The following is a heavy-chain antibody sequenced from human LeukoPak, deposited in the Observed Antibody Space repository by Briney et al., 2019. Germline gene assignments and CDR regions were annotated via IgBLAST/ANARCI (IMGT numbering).Heavy chain of an antibody. D-gene: IGHD3-22*01. V-gene: IGHV4-30-4*08. Sequence: PSQTLSLTCTVSGGSISSGNYYWSWIRQHPGKGLEWIGYIYYRGNTYHNPSLESRVTISVDSSKNQLSLKLSSVTAADTAVYYCARLYDSSAFYPFDYWGQGTLVTVSS. CDR1: GGSISSGNYY. CDR2: IYYRGNT. J-gene: IGHJ4*02. CDR3: ARLYDSSAFYPFDY.